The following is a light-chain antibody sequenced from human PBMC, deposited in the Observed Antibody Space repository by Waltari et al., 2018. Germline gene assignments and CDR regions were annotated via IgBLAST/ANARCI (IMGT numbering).Light chain of an antibody. CDR2: DVS. CDR1: SSDVGGYNY. Sequence: QSALTQPASVSGSPGQSITISCTGTSSDVGGYNYVSWFQQHPGRAPKLMIYDVSKRPSGVSNRCSGSKSGNAASLTISGRQAEDEADYYCSSYTSISTLVFGVVTKVTVL. J-gene: IGLJ3*02. V-gene: IGLV2-14*01. CDR3: SSYTSISTLV.